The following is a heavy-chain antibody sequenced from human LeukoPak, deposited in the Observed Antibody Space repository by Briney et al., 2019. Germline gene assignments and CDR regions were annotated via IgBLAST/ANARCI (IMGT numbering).Heavy chain of an antibody. CDR1: GYTFTGYY. CDR3: ARAGLYYDFWSGYYS. V-gene: IGHV1-2*02. CDR2: INPNSGGT. Sequence: ASVKVSCKASGYTFTGYYMHWVRQAPGQGLEWMGWINPNSGGTNYAQKFQGRVTMTRDTSISTAYMELSRLRSDGTAVYYCARAGLYYDFWSGYYSWGQGTLVTVSS. D-gene: IGHD3-3*01. J-gene: IGHJ4*02.